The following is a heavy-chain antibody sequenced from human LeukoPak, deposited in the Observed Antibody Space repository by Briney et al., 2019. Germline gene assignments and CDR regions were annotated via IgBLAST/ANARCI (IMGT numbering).Heavy chain of an antibody. D-gene: IGHD6-13*01. V-gene: IGHV4-4*07. CDR2: MYTDGST. Sequence: SETLSLTCIVSGGSMSSYYWSWIRQPAGKGLEWIGRMYTDGSTNCNPFLNSRVTMSVDTSKKHFSLRLNSVTAADTAVYYCATYDQKLAFDNWGQGTLVTVSS. CDR1: GGSMSSYY. J-gene: IGHJ4*02. CDR3: ATYDQKLAFDN.